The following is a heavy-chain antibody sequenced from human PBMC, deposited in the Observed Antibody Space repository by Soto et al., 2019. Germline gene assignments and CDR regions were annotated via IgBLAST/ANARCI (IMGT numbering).Heavy chain of an antibody. Sequence: SETLSLTCAVYGGSFSGYYWTWIRQPPGTGLEWIGEINHSGSTNYNPSLKSRVTISVDTSKNQFSLKLTSVTAADTVVYYCARDKITGLFDYWGQGTLVTVS. J-gene: IGHJ4*02. D-gene: IGHD2-8*02. V-gene: IGHV4-34*01. CDR1: GGSFSGYY. CDR3: ARDKITGLFDY. CDR2: INHSGST.